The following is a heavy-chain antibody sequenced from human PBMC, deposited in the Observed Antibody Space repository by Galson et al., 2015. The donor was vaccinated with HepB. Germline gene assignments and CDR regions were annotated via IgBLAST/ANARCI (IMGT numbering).Heavy chain of an antibody. CDR3: ARDARLKATGLFDS. Sequence: PLSLTCTVSFGSVTSGSYPWTWIRQDPGKGLEWIGDIYYNGATKYNPSLESRIVISLDTSRNEFSLKLNFVTAADTAVYYCARDARLKATGLFDSWGQGILVTVSS. D-gene: IGHD5-12*01. CDR1: FGSVTSGSYP. CDR2: IYYNGAT. J-gene: IGHJ4*02. V-gene: IGHV4-31*03.